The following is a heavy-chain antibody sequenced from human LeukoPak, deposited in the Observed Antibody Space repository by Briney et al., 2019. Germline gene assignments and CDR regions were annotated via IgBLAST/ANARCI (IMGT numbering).Heavy chain of an antibody. CDR2: FDPEDGET. CDR3: ARAYCSGGSCYPRFDP. CDR1: GYTLTELS. Sequence: VASVKVSCKVSGYTLTELSMHWVRQAPGKGLEWMGGFDPEDGETIYAQKFQGRVTMTEDTSTDTAYMELRSLRSDDTAVYYCARAYCSGGSCYPRFDPWGQGTLVTVSS. D-gene: IGHD2-15*01. J-gene: IGHJ5*02. V-gene: IGHV1-24*01.